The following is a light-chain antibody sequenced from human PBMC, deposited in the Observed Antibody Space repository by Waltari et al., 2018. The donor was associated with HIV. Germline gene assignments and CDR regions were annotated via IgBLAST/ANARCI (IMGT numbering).Light chain of an antibody. CDR2: SYN. CDR1: SSNVGSFT. CDR3: AAWDDSLDHYV. V-gene: IGLV1-44*01. Sequence: QSVLTQPPSASGTPGQRVIISCSGTSSNVGSFTVHWYQQLPGTAPKLLIYSYNQRPSGVPDRFSGAKAGTSASLTINGLQSEDEADYYCAAWDDSLDHYVFGSGTKVSVL. J-gene: IGLJ1*01.